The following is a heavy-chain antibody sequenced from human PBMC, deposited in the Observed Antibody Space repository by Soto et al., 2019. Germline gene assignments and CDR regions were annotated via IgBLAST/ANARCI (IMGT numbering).Heavy chain of an antibody. CDR1: GCTCSSYA. CDR3: AKSRGNWNHLYYFDY. D-gene: IGHD1-20*01. Sequence: AGGSLRLSCAASGCTCSSYAMSWVRQAPGKGLEWVSAISGSGGSTYYADSVKGRFTISRDNSKNTLYLQMNSLRAEDTAVYYCAKSRGNWNHLYYFDYWGQGTLVTVSS. J-gene: IGHJ4*02. V-gene: IGHV3-23*01. CDR2: ISGSGGST.